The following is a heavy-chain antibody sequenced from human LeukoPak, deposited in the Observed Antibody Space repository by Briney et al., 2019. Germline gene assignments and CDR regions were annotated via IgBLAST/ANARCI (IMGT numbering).Heavy chain of an antibody. D-gene: IGHD2-2*01. CDR1: GGSISSGSYY. Sequence: SQTLSLTCTVSGGSISSGSYYWSWIRQPAGKGLEWIGRIYTSGSTNYSPSLKSRVTISVDTSKNQFSLKLSSVTAADTAVYYCARVRSTSFNAFDIWGQGTMVTVSS. J-gene: IGHJ3*02. CDR3: ARVRSTSFNAFDI. V-gene: IGHV4-61*02. CDR2: IYTSGST.